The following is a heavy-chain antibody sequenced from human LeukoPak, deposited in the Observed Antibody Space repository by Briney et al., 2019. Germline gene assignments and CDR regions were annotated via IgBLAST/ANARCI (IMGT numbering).Heavy chain of an antibody. Sequence: PGGSLRLSCAASGFTFRNYYMXXXXXXXXXXXXXVSYISASRDTIYYGDSVRGRFTIPRXXXXXSXYLDMNTLKAEGTAVYYCARDPSWEILSYFDYWGQGTLVTVSS. CDR1: GFTFRNYY. J-gene: IGHJ4*02. CDR3: ARDPSWEILSYFDY. D-gene: IGHD1-26*01. V-gene: IGHV3-11*04. CDR2: ISASRDTI.